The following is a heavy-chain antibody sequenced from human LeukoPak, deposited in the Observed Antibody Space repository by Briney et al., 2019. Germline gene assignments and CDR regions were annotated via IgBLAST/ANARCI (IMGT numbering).Heavy chain of an antibody. J-gene: IGHJ4*02. V-gene: IGHV4-28*01. CDR2: IYSSGST. CDR1: GYSISGSNW. Sequence: PSDTLSLTCAVSGYSISGSNWWGWVRQFPGKGLEWIGYIYSSGSTYCNPSLKSRLTMSEDTSKNQFSLKLSSVTAVDTAVYFCARSSGTYYGDRYFDYWGQGTLVTVSS. CDR3: ARSSGTYYGDRYFDY. D-gene: IGHD1-26*01.